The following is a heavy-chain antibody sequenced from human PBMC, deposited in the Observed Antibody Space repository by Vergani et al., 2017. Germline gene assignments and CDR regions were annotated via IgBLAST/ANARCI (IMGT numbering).Heavy chain of an antibody. CDR3: ARRDSSSPALDY. CDR1: GFTFSHYS. CDR2: IGTAGDT. V-gene: IGHV3-13*01. D-gene: IGHD6-6*01. J-gene: IGHJ4*02. Sequence: EVQMVESGGGLVKPGGSLRLSCVASGFTFSHYSMNWVRQAPGKGLEWVSAIGTAGDTYYPGSVKGRFTISRENAKNSLYLQMNGLRAGDMAVYYCARRDSSSPALDYWGQGTLVTVSS.